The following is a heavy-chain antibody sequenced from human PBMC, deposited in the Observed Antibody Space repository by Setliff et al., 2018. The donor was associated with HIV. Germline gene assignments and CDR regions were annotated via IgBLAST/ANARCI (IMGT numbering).Heavy chain of an antibody. D-gene: IGHD3-9*01. CDR3: ARVPRLGYYDILTGYTDY. CDR2: ISPSGGGT. J-gene: IGHJ4*02. CDR1: GYTFTTYS. V-gene: IGHV1-46*01. Sequence: GASVKVSCKASGYTFTTYSIYWVRQAPGQGLEWMGIISPSGGGTRDAQKFQGRISMTRDTSTSTVYMELSSLRSEDTAVYYCARVPRLGYYDILTGYTDYWGQGTLVTVSS.